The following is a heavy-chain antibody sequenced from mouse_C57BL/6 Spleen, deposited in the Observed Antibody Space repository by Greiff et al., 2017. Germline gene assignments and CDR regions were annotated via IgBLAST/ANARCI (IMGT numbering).Heavy chain of an antibody. J-gene: IGHJ1*03. V-gene: IGHV1-7*01. CDR1: GYTFTSYW. CDR3: ARGIDDDGEYFDV. D-gene: IGHD2-4*01. CDR2: INPSSGYT. Sequence: QVHVKQSGAELAKPGASVKLSCKASGYTFTSYWMHWVKQRPGQGLEWIGYINPSSGYTKYNQKFKDKATLTADKSSSTAYMQLSSLTYEDSAVYYCARGIDDDGEYFDVWGTGTTVTVSS.